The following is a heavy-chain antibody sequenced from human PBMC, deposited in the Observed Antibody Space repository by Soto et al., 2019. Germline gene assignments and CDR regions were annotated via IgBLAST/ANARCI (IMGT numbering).Heavy chain of an antibody. V-gene: IGHV3-9*01. D-gene: IGHD2-15*01. J-gene: IGHJ3*02. CDR1: GFTFDDYA. Sequence: VPPGGSLRLSCAASGFTFDDYAMHWVRQAPGKGLEWVSGISWNSGSIGYADSVKGRFTFSRDNAKNSLYLQMNSLRAEDSVLFYCAKDMYCSGGSRSTANIWGQGTMFTVAS. CDR2: ISWNSGSI. CDR3: AKDMYCSGGSRSTANI.